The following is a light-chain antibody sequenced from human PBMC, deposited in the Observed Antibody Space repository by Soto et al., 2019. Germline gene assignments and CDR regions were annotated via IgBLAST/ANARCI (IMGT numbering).Light chain of an antibody. CDR2: DVS. Sequence: QSVLTQPASVSGSPGQSITISCTGTSSDVGGYNYVSWYQQHPGKAPKLMIYDVSNRASGVSKRFSGSKSGNTASLTISGLQAEDEADYYCSSYTSSSTGVFGGVTTVTVL. CDR1: SSDVGGYNY. CDR3: SSYTSSSTGV. J-gene: IGLJ3*02. V-gene: IGLV2-14*01.